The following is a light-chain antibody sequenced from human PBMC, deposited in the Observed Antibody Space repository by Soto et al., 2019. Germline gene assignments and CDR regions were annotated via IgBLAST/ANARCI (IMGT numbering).Light chain of an antibody. Sequence: QSVLTQPASVSRSPGQSLTISCTGTSSDVGAYNFVSWHQQHPGKAPKLMIYNVYDRPSGISYRFSGSKSGNTASLTISGLQGEDEADYYCSAYTVSRTYVFGTGTKLTVL. V-gene: IGLV2-14*03. CDR3: SAYTVSRTYV. J-gene: IGLJ1*01. CDR2: NVY. CDR1: SSDVGAYNF.